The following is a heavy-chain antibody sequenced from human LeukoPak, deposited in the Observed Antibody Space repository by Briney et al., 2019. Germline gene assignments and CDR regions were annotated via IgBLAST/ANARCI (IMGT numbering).Heavy chain of an antibody. CDR2: IISDGSTT. V-gene: IGHV3-74*01. D-gene: IGHD3-22*01. Sequence: GGSLRLSCAASGFTFSSYWMHWVRQAPGKGLVWVSRIISDGSTTSYADSVKGRFTISRDTAKNTLYLQMNSLRADDTAVYYCARISYDSSGYYDYWGQGALVTVSS. CDR1: GFTFSSYW. CDR3: ARISYDSSGYYDY. J-gene: IGHJ4*02.